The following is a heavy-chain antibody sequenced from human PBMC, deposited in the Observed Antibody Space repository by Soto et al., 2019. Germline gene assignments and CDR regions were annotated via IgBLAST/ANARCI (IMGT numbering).Heavy chain of an antibody. D-gene: IGHD2-15*01. CDR2: ISYDGSNK. CDR1: GFTFSSYA. Sequence: QVQLVESGGGVVQPGRSLRLSCAASGFTFSSYAMHWVRQAPGKGLEWVAVISYDGSNKYYADSVKGRFTISRDNSKNTLYLQMNSLRAEDTAVYYCAREEDLHAPQTYGMDVWGQGTTVTVSS. V-gene: IGHV3-30-3*01. J-gene: IGHJ6*02. CDR3: AREEDLHAPQTYGMDV.